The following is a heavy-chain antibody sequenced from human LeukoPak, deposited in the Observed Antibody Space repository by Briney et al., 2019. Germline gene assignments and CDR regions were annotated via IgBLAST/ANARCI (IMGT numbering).Heavy chain of an antibody. Sequence: SETLSLTCTVSGGSISSYYWSWIRQPPGKGLEWIGYIYYSGSTNYNPSLKSRVTISVDTSKNQFSLELSSVTAADTAVYYCARERLKGNWFDPWGQGTLVTVSS. CDR2: IYYSGST. CDR1: GGSISSYY. CDR3: ARERLKGNWFDP. D-gene: IGHD5-12*01. J-gene: IGHJ5*02. V-gene: IGHV4-59*01.